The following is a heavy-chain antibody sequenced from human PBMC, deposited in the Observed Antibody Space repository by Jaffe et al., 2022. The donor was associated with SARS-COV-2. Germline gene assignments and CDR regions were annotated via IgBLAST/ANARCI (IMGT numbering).Heavy chain of an antibody. V-gene: IGHV3-43*02. J-gene: IGHJ6*02. CDR2: ISGDGGST. Sequence: EVQLVESGGGVVQPGGSLRLSCAASGFTFDDYAMHWVRQAPGKGLEWVSLISGDGGSTYYADSVKGRFTISRDNSKNSLYLQMNSLRTEDTALYYCAKDIITVATIPYYYYGMDVWGQGTTVTVSS. CDR3: AKDIITVATIPYYYYGMDV. CDR1: GFTFDDYA. D-gene: IGHD5-12*01.